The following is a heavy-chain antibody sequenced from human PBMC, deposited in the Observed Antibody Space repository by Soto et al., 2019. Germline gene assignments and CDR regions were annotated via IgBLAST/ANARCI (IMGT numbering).Heavy chain of an antibody. CDR3: ARVRQGCSANNCYFDP. D-gene: IGHD1-1*01. V-gene: IGHV4-4*02. J-gene: IGHJ5*01. CDR2: VHISGHS. Sequence: LCGGSVRAPDWWNWVRQSPDKGLEWIAEVHISGHSNYNPSLRSRVSVSIDSSKNQFYLNLNSVTAADTAIYYCARVRQGCSANNCYFDPWGQGTQVTIAS. CDR1: GGSVRAPDW.